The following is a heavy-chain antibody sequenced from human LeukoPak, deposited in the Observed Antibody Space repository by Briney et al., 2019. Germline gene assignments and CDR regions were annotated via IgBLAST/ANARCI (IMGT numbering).Heavy chain of an antibody. CDR1: GYTFTSYG. Sequence: ASVKVSCKASGYTFTSYGISWVRQAPGQGLEWMGWISAYNGNTNYAQKLQGRVTMTTDTSTSTAYMELRSLRSDDTAVYYCARGGLIGWFGESDDAFDIWGQGTMVTVSS. V-gene: IGHV1-18*01. CDR3: ARGGLIGWFGESDDAFDI. J-gene: IGHJ3*02. CDR2: ISAYNGNT. D-gene: IGHD3-10*01.